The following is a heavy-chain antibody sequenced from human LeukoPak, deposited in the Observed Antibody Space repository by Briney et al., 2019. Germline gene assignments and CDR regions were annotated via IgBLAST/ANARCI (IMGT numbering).Heavy chain of an antibody. CDR3: TTDSWY. D-gene: IGHD6-6*01. CDR2: IKSKTDGGTT. J-gene: IGHJ4*02. V-gene: IGHV3-15*01. Sequence: VRQXXXXXVEWVGRIKSKTDGGTTDYAAPVKGRFTISRDDSKNTLYLQMNSLKTEDTAVYCCTTDSWYWGQGTLVTVSS.